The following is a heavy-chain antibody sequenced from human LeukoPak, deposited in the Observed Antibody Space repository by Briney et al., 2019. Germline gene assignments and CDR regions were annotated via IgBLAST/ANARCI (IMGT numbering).Heavy chain of an antibody. J-gene: IGHJ3*02. Sequence: SSVKVSCKASGGTFSSYAISWVRQAPGQGLEWMGGIFPIFGTANYGQKFQGRVTITADESTSTAYMEQSSLRSEDTAVYYCARDNRYCSSTSCYSVAFDIWGQGTMVTVSS. CDR3: ARDNRYCSSTSCYSVAFDI. V-gene: IGHV1-69*13. D-gene: IGHD2-2*01. CDR1: GGTFSSYA. CDR2: IFPIFGTA.